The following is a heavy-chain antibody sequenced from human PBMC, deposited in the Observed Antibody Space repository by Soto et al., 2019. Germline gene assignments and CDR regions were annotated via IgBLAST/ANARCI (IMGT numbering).Heavy chain of an antibody. D-gene: IGHD3-9*01. CDR3: ATALVRYFDWLSQYYYYGMDV. Sequence: QVQLVQSGAEVKKPGASVKVSCKASGYTFTSYYMHWVRQAPGQGLEWMGIINPSGGSTSYAQKFQGRVTMTRDTSTSTVYMELSSLRSEDTDVYYCATALVRYFDWLSQYYYYGMDVWGQGTTVTVSS. V-gene: IGHV1-46*03. J-gene: IGHJ6*02. CDR2: INPSGGST. CDR1: GYTFTSYY.